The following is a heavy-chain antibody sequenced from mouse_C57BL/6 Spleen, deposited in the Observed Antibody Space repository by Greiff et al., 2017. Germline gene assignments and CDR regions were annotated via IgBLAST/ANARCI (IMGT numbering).Heavy chain of an antibody. D-gene: IGHD2-2*01. V-gene: IGHV1-82*01. CDR2: IYPGDGDT. CDR3: AGVTTYYYAMDY. J-gene: IGHJ4*01. Sequence: QVQLQQSGPELVKPGASVKISCKASGYAFSSSWMNWVKQRPGKGLEWIGRIYPGDGDTNYNGKFKGKATLTADKSSSTAYMQLSSLTSEDSAVYFCAGVTTYYYAMDYWGQGTSVTVSS. CDR1: GYAFSSSW.